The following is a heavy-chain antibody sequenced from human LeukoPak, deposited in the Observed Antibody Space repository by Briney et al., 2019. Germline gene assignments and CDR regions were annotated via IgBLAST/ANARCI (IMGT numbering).Heavy chain of an antibody. V-gene: IGHV1-69*05. CDR1: GGTFSSYA. D-gene: IGHD6-6*01. CDR3: ARGQGGAARRNYYYYMDV. CDR2: IIPIFGTA. Sequence: SVKVSCKASGGTFSSYAISWVRQAPGQGLEWMGGIIPIFGTANYAQKFQGRVTITRNTSISTAYMELSSLRSEDTAVYYCARGQGGAARRNYYYYMDVWGKGTTVTVSS. J-gene: IGHJ6*03.